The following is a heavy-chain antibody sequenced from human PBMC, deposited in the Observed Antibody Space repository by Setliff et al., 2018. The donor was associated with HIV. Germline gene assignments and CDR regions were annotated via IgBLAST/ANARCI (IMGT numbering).Heavy chain of an antibody. Sequence: SVKVSCKVPTDIFSRYAVSWVRQAPGQGLEWMGGIIPMAGTSNYAPKFQGRLTIITDESTNTNYMELSSLRSEDTAVYYCARDVGYGSSWRLDNWGQGTLVTVSS. J-gene: IGHJ4*02. V-gene: IGHV1-69*05. D-gene: IGHD6-19*01. CDR2: IIPMAGTS. CDR3: ARDVGYGSSWRLDN. CDR1: TDIFSRYA.